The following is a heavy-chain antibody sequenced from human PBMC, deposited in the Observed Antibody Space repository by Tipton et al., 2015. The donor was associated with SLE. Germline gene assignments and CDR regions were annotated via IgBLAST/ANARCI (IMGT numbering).Heavy chain of an antibody. CDR3: ARGGYDSWFDP. CDR2: IYYSGST. D-gene: IGHD5-12*01. CDR1: GGSIRSGDTY. J-gene: IGHJ5*02. V-gene: IGHV4-30-4*01. Sequence: TLRLSCTVSGGSIRSGDTYWSWVRQSPGKGLEWIGYIYYSGSTYYNPSLKSRVTISVDTSKNQFSLKLSSVTAADTAVYYCARGGYDSWFDPWGQGTLVTVSS.